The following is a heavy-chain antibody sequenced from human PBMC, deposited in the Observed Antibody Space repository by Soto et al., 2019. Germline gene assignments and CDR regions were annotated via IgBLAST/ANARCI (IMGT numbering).Heavy chain of an antibody. CDR1: GGSISSGGYY. Sequence: PSETLSLTCTVSGGSISSGGYYWSWIRQHPGKGLEWIGYIYYSGSTYYNPSLKSRVTISVDTSKNQFSLKLSSVTAADTAVYYCARQLTPMYYDFWSGYYDNFDYWGQGTLVTVSS. CDR3: ARQLTPMYYDFWSGYYDNFDY. CDR2: IYYSGST. V-gene: IGHV4-31*03. D-gene: IGHD3-3*01. J-gene: IGHJ4*02.